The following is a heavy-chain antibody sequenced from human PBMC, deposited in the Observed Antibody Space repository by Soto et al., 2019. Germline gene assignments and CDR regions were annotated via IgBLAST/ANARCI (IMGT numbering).Heavy chain of an antibody. CDR3: ARDNGYSYGYTLDH. J-gene: IGHJ4*02. CDR1: GGSISRGDYY. D-gene: IGHD5-18*01. Sequence: SETLSLTCTVSGGSISRGDYYWSWIRQHPGKGLEWIGYIYYSGSTYYNPSLKSRVTISVDTSKNQFSLKLTSVTAADTAVYYCARDNGYSYGYTLDHWGQGTLVTVS. CDR2: IYYSGST. V-gene: IGHV4-31*03.